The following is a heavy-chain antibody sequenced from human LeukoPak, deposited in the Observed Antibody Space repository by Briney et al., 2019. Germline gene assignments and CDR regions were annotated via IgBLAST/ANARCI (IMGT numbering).Heavy chain of an antibody. Sequence: SGGSLRLSCAASGFTFSSYAMSWVRQAPGKGLEWVSAISGSGGSTYYADSVKGRFTISRDNSKNTLYLQMNSLRAEDTAVYYCAKDLLGPTTEHYWGQGTLVTVSS. V-gene: IGHV3-23*01. CDR2: ISGSGGST. CDR3: AKDLLGPTTEHY. D-gene: IGHD4-17*01. CDR1: GFTFSSYA. J-gene: IGHJ4*02.